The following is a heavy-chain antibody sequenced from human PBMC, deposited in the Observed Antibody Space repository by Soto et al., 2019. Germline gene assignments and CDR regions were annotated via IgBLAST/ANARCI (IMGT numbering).Heavy chain of an antibody. CDR2: IYYSGST. D-gene: IGHD6-13*01. J-gene: IGHJ5*02. CDR1: GGSISSYY. V-gene: IGHV4-59*01. Sequence: SETLSLTCTVSGGSISSYYWSWIRQPPGKGLEWIGYIYYSGSTNYNPSLKSRVTISVDTSKNQFSLKLSSVTAADTAVYYCARGSSWSDPYNWFDPWGEGTIVTVYS. CDR3: ARGSSWSDPYNWFDP.